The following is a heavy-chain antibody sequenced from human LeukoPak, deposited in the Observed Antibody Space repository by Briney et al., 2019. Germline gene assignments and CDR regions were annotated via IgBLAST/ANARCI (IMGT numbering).Heavy chain of an antibody. CDR2: IYYSGST. J-gene: IGHJ4*02. V-gene: IGHV4-59*01. CDR3: ARGGRVWLTPYYFDY. CDR1: GGSISSYY. D-gene: IGHD2-15*01. Sequence: SETLSLTGTVSGGSISSYYLSWIRQPLGKGLEWIGYIYYSGSTNYNPSLKSRVTISVDTSKNQFSLKLSSVTAADTAVYYCARGGRVWLTPYYFDYWGQGTLVTVSS.